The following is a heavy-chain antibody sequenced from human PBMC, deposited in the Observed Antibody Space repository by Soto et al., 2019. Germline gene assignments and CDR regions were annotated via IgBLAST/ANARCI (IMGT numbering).Heavy chain of an antibody. J-gene: IGHJ4*02. Sequence: SVKVSCKASGFTFTSSAVQWVRQARGQRLEWIGWIVVGSGSTNYAQKFQERVTITRDMSTSTAYMELSSLRSEDTAVYYCAADGRDGYNLFDYWGQGTLVTVS. CDR2: IVVGSGST. D-gene: IGHD5-12*01. CDR1: GFTFTSSA. CDR3: AADGRDGYNLFDY. V-gene: IGHV1-58*01.